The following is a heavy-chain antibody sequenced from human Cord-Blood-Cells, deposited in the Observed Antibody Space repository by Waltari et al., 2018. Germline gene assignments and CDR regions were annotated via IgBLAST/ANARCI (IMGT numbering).Heavy chain of an antibody. J-gene: IGHJ4*02. V-gene: IGHV4-34*01. CDR2: INHTEST. D-gene: IGHD6-13*01. CDR3: ARGGGAAGTSFDY. CDR1: GGSFSGYY. Sequence: QVQLQQWGAGLLKPSETLSLTCAVYGGSFSGYYWSWIRQPPGKGLEWIGEINHTESTNSNPSLKGRVTISVDTSKNQFDLKLSSVTAADTAVYYCARGGGAAGTSFDYWGQGTLVTVSS.